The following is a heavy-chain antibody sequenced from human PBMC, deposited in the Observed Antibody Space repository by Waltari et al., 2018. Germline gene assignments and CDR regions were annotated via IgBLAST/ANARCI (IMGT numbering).Heavy chain of an antibody. CDR2: IYYSGST. CDR1: GGSIRSYY. V-gene: IGHV4-59*01. D-gene: IGHD6-13*01. Sequence: QVQLQESGPGLVKPSETLSLTCTVSGGSIRSYYWSWLRQPPGKGLEWIGYIYYSGSTNYNPSLKSRVTISVDTSKNQFSLKLSSVTAADTAVYYCARDSGSSWSDYFDYWGQGTLVTVSS. J-gene: IGHJ4*02. CDR3: ARDSGSSWSDYFDY.